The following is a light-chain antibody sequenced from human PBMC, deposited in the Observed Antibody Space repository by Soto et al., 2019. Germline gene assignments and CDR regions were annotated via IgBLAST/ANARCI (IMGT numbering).Light chain of an antibody. Sequence: EIVLTQSPGTLSLSPGERATLSCRASQSVSSSYLAWYQQKPGQAPRLLIYGASSRATGIPDRFSGSGSGTDFTLTISRLEPEDVAVDYCQKDGSSPYTFGQGTKLDIK. CDR3: QKDGSSPYT. CDR1: QSVSSSY. J-gene: IGKJ2*01. CDR2: GAS. V-gene: IGKV3-20*01.